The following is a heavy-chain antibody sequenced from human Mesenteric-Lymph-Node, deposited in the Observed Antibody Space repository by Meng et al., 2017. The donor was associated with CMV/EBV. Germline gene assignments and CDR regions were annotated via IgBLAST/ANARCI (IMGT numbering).Heavy chain of an antibody. Sequence: QVQLQQSGAGLLKPSETRSLTCAVYGGSFSGYYWSWIRQPPGKGLEWIGEINHSGSTNYNPSLKSRVTISVDTSKNQFSLKLSSVTAADTAVYYCARHQRWLKSEGGFNYWGQGTLVTVSS. D-gene: IGHD4-23*01. V-gene: IGHV4-34*01. CDR2: INHSGST. CDR3: ARHQRWLKSEGGFNY. CDR1: GGSFSGYY. J-gene: IGHJ4*02.